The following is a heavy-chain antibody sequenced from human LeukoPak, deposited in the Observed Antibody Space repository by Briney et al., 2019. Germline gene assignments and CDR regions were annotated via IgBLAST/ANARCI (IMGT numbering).Heavy chain of an antibody. CDR1: GGSISSGSYY. V-gene: IGHV4-61*02. Sequence: SETLSLTCTVSGGSISSGSYYWSWIRQPAGKGLEWIGRIYTSGSTNYNPSLKSRVTISVDTSKNQFSLKLSSVTAADTAVYYCARDLFRGRGLQLEVLRAFDIWGQGTMVTVSS. CDR3: ARDLFRGRGLQLEVLRAFDI. CDR2: IYTSGST. J-gene: IGHJ3*02. D-gene: IGHD5-24*01.